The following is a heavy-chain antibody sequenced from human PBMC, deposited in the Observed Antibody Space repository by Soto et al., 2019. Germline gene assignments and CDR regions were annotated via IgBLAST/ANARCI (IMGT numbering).Heavy chain of an antibody. CDR2: ISAYNGNT. Sequence: QVQLVQSGAEVKKPGASVKVSCKASGYTFTSYGISWVRQAPGQGLEGMGWISAYNGNTNYAQKLQGRVTMTTDTSTSTAYMELRSLRSDDTVVYYCASSGGDCQYYYYYYMDVWGKGTTVTVSS. V-gene: IGHV1-18*01. J-gene: IGHJ6*03. D-gene: IGHD2-21*01. CDR1: GYTFTSYG. CDR3: ASSGGDCQYYYYYYMDV.